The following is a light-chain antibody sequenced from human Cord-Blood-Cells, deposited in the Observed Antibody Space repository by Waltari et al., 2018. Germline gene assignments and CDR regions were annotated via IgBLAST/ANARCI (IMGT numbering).Light chain of an antibody. CDR1: SSNITNNS. V-gene: IGLV1-51*02. CDR3: GTWDSSLSAGRV. Sequence: QSVLTQPPSVSAAPGQKVTISCSGSSSNITNNSVSWYQQHPRTAPKLLIYENNKRPPGIPDRFSATKSDTSATVGITGLQTGDEADYYCGTWDSSLSAGRVFGTGTKVTVL. CDR2: ENN. J-gene: IGLJ1*01.